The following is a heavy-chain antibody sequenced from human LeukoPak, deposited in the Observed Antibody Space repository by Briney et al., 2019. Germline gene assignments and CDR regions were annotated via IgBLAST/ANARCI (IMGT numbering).Heavy chain of an antibody. Sequence: GCFLRLSCASSGFSFSIYEMNWVRQPQGKGLDWISYITSSRATKYSADSVKGRFTISRDNAKTSLYLQMTSLRVEDTAFYYCVRESRSDWYVGYFDSWGRGNLVTVSS. CDR2: ITSSRATK. CDR1: GFSFSIYE. J-gene: IGHJ4*02. V-gene: IGHV3-48*03. D-gene: IGHD6-19*01. CDR3: VRESRSDWYVGYFDS.